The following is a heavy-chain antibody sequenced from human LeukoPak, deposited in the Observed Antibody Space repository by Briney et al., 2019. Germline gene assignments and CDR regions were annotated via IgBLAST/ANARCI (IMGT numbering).Heavy chain of an antibody. Sequence: GGSLRLSCAASGFTFSSYGMHWVRQAPGKGLEWVAVIWYDGSNKYYADSVRGRFTTSRDNSKNRLYLQMNSLRAEDTALYYCAKRDYYDSNGYFFPYYFDNWGQGILVTVSS. J-gene: IGHJ4*02. D-gene: IGHD3-22*01. V-gene: IGHV3-33*03. CDR3: AKRDYYDSNGYFFPYYFDN. CDR1: GFTFSSYG. CDR2: IWYDGSNK.